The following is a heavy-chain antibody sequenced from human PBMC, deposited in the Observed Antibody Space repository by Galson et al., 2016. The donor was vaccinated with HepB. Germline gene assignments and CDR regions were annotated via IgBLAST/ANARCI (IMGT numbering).Heavy chain of an antibody. Sequence: SLRLSCAASGITLRGYAMNWVRQAPGKGLDWVSCISRGGTYTYYADSVKGRFTVSRDNAKNSLYLQMNNLRAEDTALYYCASERLDSSGYSYPDAFEIWGLGTMVTVSS. D-gene: IGHD3-22*01. CDR3: ASERLDSSGYSYPDAFEI. CDR2: ISRGGTYT. V-gene: IGHV3-21*01. J-gene: IGHJ3*02. CDR1: GITLRGYA.